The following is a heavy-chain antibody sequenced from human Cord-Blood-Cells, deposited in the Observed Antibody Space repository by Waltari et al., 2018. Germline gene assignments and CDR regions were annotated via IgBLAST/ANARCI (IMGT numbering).Heavy chain of an antibody. CDR3: ARSLRGIGGSIDY. CDR1: GYTFTGYY. Sequence: QVQLVQSGAEVKKPGASVKVSCKASGYTFTGYYMHWVRHAPGQGLEWMGGINPNRGSTDCAQKFQGWVTMTRDTASSTAYMELGRLRSDDTAMYYCARSLRGIGGSIDYWGQGTLVTVSS. D-gene: IGHD3-10*01. CDR2: INPNRGST. V-gene: IGHV1-2*04. J-gene: IGHJ4*02.